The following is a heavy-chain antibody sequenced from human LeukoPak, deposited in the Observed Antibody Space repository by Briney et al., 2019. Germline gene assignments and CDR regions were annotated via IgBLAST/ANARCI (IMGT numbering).Heavy chain of an antibody. CDR3: ARQTRYNYGPAFDF. D-gene: IGHD5-18*01. J-gene: IGHJ4*02. CDR1: GDSISSYS. CDR2: IYNSENT. V-gene: IGHV4-59*08. Sequence: SETLSLTCTVSGDSISSYSWSWIRPPPGKGLEWIGDIYNSENTNYNPSLKSRVTMSVSTSKNQFSLSLSSVTAADTAVYYCARQTRYNYGPAFDFWGQGALVTVSS.